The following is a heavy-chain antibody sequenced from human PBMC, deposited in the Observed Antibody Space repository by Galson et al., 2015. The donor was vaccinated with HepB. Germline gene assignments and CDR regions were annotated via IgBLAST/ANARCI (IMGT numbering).Heavy chain of an antibody. CDR2: IYYSGST. D-gene: IGHD5-24*01. J-gene: IGHJ5*02. Sequence: LSLTCTVSGGSISSSSYYWGWIRQPPGKGLEWIGSIYYSGSTYYNPSLKSRVTISVDTSKNQFSLKLSSVTAADTAVYYCARHSVEMATITDWFDPWGQGTLVTVSS. CDR1: GGSISSSSYY. V-gene: IGHV4-39*07. CDR3: ARHSVEMATITDWFDP.